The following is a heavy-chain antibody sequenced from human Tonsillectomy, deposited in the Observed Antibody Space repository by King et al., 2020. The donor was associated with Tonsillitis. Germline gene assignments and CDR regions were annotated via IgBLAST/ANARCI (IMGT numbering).Heavy chain of an antibody. Sequence: QLQESGPGLVKPSQTLSLTCTVSGGSISSGNYFWSWIRQPPGMGLEWLAYIHYTGSAHYNPSLKSRVSISVDTSKNQFSLQLTSVTAADTAVYFCAREVIAVGATDAFDVWGQGTMITVSS. V-gene: IGHV4-30-4*01. CDR1: GGSISSGNYF. CDR2: IHYTGSA. J-gene: IGHJ3*01. CDR3: AREVIAVGATDAFDV. D-gene: IGHD6-19*01.